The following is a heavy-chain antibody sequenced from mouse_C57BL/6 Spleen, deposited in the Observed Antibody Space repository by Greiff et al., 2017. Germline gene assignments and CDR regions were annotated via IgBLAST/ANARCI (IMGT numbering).Heavy chain of an antibody. CDR1: GYAFSSSW. Sequence: VQLQQSGPELVKPGASVKISCKASGYAFSSSWMNWVKQRPGQGLEWIGRIYPGAGDTNYNGKFKGKATLTADKSSSTAYMQLSSLTSEDSAVYCCARECYYYGGSYVDWGQGTLVTVSA. CDR2: IYPGAGDT. CDR3: ARECYYYGGSYVD. D-gene: IGHD1-1*01. V-gene: IGHV1-82*01. J-gene: IGHJ3*01.